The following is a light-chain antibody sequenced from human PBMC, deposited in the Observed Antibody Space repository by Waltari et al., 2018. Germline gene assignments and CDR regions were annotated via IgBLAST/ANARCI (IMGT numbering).Light chain of an antibody. CDR3: QPYVTLPVT. CDR1: QRGGRS. Sequence: EIVLTQSPGTLSLSPGEGATLSCRASQRGGRSLAWYQQKPGQAPRLLIYDTAIRATGTPGRVIGSGSAADFSLDISSLEAEDFAVYFGQPYVTLPVTFGQGTKVEI. J-gene: IGKJ1*01. V-gene: IGKV3-20*01. CDR2: DTA.